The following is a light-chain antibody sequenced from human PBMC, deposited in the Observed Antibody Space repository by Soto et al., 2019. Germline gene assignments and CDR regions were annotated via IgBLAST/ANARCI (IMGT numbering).Light chain of an antibody. CDR1: QSLVFSDGITY. CDR3: MQGTHGTQT. V-gene: IGKV2-30*01. Sequence: DVGLSQSPLSLSVTMGQPVSIXXRSXQSLVFSDGITYLNGFQQRPGTSPRXXIDMVSNRDSGGPDRFSGSGSGTYFTLKSSRVDAEAVGVYSCMQGTHGTQTFGQGTKVEIK. CDR2: MVS. J-gene: IGKJ1*01.